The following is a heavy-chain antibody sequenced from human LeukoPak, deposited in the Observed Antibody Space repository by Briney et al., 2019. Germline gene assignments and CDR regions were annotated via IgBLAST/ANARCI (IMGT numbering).Heavy chain of an antibody. CDR3: AKDPTLYYYDSSGPAHFDY. Sequence: GGSLRLSCAASGFPFSSYGMHWVRQAPGKGLEWVAFIRYDGSNKYYADSVKGRFTISRDNSKNTLYLQMNSLRAEDTAVYYCAKDPTLYYYDSSGPAHFDYWGQGTLVTVSS. D-gene: IGHD3-22*01. J-gene: IGHJ4*02. V-gene: IGHV3-30*02. CDR1: GFPFSSYG. CDR2: IRYDGSNK.